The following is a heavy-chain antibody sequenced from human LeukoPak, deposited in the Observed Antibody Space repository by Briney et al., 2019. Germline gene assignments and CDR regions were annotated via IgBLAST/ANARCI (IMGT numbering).Heavy chain of an antibody. D-gene: IGHD6-19*01. Sequence: GGSLRLSCAASGFTFSSYAMSWVRQAPGKGLEWVSSISGSGSNTYYADSVKGRFTISRDSSKNTLYLQMNSLRAEDTAIYYCAKDHAIAVAEVDYWGQGTLVTVSS. J-gene: IGHJ4*02. CDR1: GFTFSSYA. CDR2: ISGSGSNT. CDR3: AKDHAIAVAEVDY. V-gene: IGHV3-23*01.